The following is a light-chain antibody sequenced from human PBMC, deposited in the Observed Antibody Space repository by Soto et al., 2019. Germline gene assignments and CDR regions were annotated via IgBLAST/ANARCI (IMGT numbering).Light chain of an antibody. CDR1: SSNIGAGYD. CDR2: GNS. J-gene: IGLJ2*01. V-gene: IGLV1-40*01. CDR3: QSYDTSLNAVL. Sequence: QSVLTQPPSVSGAPGQRVTISCTDSSSNIGAGYDVHWYQHLPGAAPKLLIFGNSNRPEGVTDRFSGSTSGTSASLAITGVQAEDEADYYCQSYDTSLNAVLFGGGTKLTVL.